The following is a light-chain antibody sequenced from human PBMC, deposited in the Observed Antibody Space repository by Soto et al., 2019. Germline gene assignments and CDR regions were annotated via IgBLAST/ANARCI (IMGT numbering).Light chain of an antibody. CDR1: SSNIGINY. CDR2: RND. V-gene: IGLV1-47*01. J-gene: IGLJ7*01. Sequence: QSAVTQPPSASGTPGQRVTISCSGSSSNIGINYVYWYQQLPGRAPKLLIYRNDQRPSGVPDRFSGSKSGPSASLAISGLRSEDEADYYCAVWDDSLIGPVFGGGTQLTVL. CDR3: AVWDDSLIGPV.